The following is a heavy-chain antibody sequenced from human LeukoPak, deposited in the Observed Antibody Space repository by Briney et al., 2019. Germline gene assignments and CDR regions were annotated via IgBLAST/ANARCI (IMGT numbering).Heavy chain of an antibody. D-gene: IGHD2-15*01. CDR2: VNDRGTT. CDR3: ATRRGGPYPYYFDH. V-gene: IGHV4-34*01. J-gene: IGHJ4*02. Sequence: PSETLSRTCAVYGDSFSGYYWSWIRQSPGTGREWIGEVNDRGTTNYNPNLKSRVTISVVTSSNQFSLKLTSVTAADTAIYFCATRRGGPYPYYFDHWDQGALVTVSS. CDR1: GDSFSGYY.